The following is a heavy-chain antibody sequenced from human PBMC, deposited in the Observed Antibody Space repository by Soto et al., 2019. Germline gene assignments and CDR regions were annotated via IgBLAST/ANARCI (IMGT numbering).Heavy chain of an antibody. CDR3: VKEKYNNGFFDY. Sequence: GGSLRLSCAASGFTFTTYAMSWVRQAPGKGLEWVSAISGSGDRTYYADSMKGRFTISRDNSKNTVYLQMNSLRGEDTALYYCVKEKYNNGFFDYWGQGTLVTVSS. CDR1: GFTFTTYA. CDR2: ISGSGDRT. V-gene: IGHV3-23*01. J-gene: IGHJ4*02. D-gene: IGHD6-19*01.